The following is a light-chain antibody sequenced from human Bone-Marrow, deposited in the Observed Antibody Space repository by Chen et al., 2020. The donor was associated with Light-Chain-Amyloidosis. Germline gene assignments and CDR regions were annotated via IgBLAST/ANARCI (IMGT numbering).Light chain of an antibody. J-gene: IGLJ3*02. Sequence: SYVLTQPSSVSVAPGHTATIACGGNNIGSTIVHWYQQTPGQAPLLVVYDDSDRTSGIPERLSGSNSGNTATLTISRVEAGDEADYYCQVWDRSSDRPVFGGGTKLTVL. CDR1: NIGSTI. CDR3: QVWDRSSDRPV. CDR2: DDS. V-gene: IGLV3-21*02.